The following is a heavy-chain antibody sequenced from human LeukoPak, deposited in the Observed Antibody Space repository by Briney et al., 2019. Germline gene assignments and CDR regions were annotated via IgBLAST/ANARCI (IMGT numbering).Heavy chain of an antibody. Sequence: GGSLRLSCAASGFTFSTYAMHWVRQTPGKGLEYVSAISTNGGGTYYANSVKGRFTISRDNSKNTLYLQMGSLRAEDMAVYYCARYCSGVSCYSGYDYWGQGTLVSVSS. CDR3: ARYCSGVSCYSGYDY. V-gene: IGHV3-64*01. CDR1: GFTFSTYA. J-gene: IGHJ4*02. D-gene: IGHD2-15*01. CDR2: ISTNGGGT.